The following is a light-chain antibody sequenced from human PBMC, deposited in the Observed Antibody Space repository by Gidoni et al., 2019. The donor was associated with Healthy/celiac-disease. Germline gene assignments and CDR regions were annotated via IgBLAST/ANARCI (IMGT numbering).Light chain of an antibody. J-gene: IGKJ1*01. V-gene: IGKV1-5*03. CDR3: QQYNSSPT. CDR2: KAS. Sequence: DIQMTQSPSTLSASVGDRVTITCRASQSISTWLAWYQQKPGKAPKLLIYKASSLESGVPSRFSGSGSGTEFTLTISSLQPDDFATYYCQQYNSSPTXGXGTKVEI. CDR1: QSISTW.